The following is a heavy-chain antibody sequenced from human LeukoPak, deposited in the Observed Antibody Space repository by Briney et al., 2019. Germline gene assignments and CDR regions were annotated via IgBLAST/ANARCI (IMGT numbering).Heavy chain of an antibody. Sequence: SETLSLTCTVSGGSISSSSYYWGWIRQPPGKGLEWIGSIYYSGSTYYNPSLKSRVTISVDTSKNQFSLKLSSVTAADTAVYYCARDRYSSSWIFDYWGQGTLVTVSS. CDR1: GGSISSSSYY. CDR2: IYYSGST. D-gene: IGHD6-13*01. V-gene: IGHV4-39*07. CDR3: ARDRYSSSWIFDY. J-gene: IGHJ4*02.